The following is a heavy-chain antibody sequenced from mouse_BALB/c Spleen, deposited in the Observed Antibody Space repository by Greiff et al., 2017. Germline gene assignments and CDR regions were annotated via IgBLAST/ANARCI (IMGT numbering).Heavy chain of an antibody. CDR2: INPSTGYT. CDR1: GYTFTSYW. CDR3: ARFTTVVATRAMDY. Sequence: QVHVKQSGAELAKPGASVKMSCKASGYTFTSYWMHWVKQRPGQGLEWIGYINPSTGYTEYNQKFKDKATLTADKSSSTAYMQLSSLTSEDSAVYYCARFTTVVATRAMDYWGQGTSVTVSS. J-gene: IGHJ4*01. V-gene: IGHV1-7*01. D-gene: IGHD1-1*01.